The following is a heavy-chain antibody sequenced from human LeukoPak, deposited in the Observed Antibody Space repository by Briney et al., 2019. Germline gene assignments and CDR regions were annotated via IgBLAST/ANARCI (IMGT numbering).Heavy chain of an antibody. CDR3: ARPRIYYDSSGYSYRDAFDI. CDR1: GYTFTSYD. J-gene: IGHJ3*02. D-gene: IGHD3-22*01. CDR2: MNPNSGNT. V-gene: IGHV1-8*01. Sequence: GASVKVSCKASGYTFTSYDINWVRQATGQGLEWMGWMNPNSGNTGYAQKFQGRVTMTRNTSISTAYMELSSLRSEDTAVYYCARPRIYYDSSGYSYRDAFDIWGQGTMVTVSS.